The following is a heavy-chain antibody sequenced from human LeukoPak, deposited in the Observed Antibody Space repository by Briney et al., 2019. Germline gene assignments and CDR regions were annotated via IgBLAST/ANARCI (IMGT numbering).Heavy chain of an antibody. V-gene: IGHV4-59*01. J-gene: IGHJ4*02. CDR3: ARAGASYSFDY. CDR2: LFHSGST. Sequence: SETLSLTCSVSGASISSYNWSWIRQPPGKGLEWIGYLFHSGSTNYNPSLKSRVTISVDTSKNQFSLKLNSVTAADTAVYYCARAGASYSFDYWGQGTLVTVSS. CDR1: GASISSYN. D-gene: IGHD2-21*01.